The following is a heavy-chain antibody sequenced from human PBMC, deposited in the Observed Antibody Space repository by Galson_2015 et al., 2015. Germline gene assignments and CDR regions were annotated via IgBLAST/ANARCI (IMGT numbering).Heavy chain of an antibody. D-gene: IGHD5-18*01. V-gene: IGHV1-18*04. CDR3: ASAPPQDTAMETGVWDDAFDI. Sequence: SCKASGYTFTSYGISWVRQAPGQGLEWMGWISAYNGNTHYAQKLQGRVTMTTDTSTSTAYMELRSLRSDDTAVYYCASAPPQDTAMETGVWDDAFDIWGQGTMVTVSS. CDR2: ISAYNGNT. J-gene: IGHJ3*02. CDR1: GYTFTSYG.